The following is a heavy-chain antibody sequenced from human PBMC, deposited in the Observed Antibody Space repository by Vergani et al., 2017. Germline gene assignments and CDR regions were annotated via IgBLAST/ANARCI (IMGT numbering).Heavy chain of an antibody. CDR3: ARGGKYYYDSSGYAFDI. D-gene: IGHD3-22*01. CDR2: INHRGST. J-gene: IGHJ4*02. CDR1: GGSFSGYY. V-gene: IGHV4-34*01. Sequence: QVQLQESGPGLVKPSETLSLTCTVSGGSFSGYYWSWIRQPPGKGLEWIGEINHRGSTNYNPSLKSRVTISVDTSKNQFSLKLSSVTAADTAVYYCARGGKYYYDSSGYAFDIWGQGTLVTVSS.